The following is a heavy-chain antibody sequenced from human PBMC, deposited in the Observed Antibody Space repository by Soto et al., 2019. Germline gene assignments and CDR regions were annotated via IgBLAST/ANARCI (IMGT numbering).Heavy chain of an antibody. CDR1: GFTFSRYS. Sequence: EVQLVESGGGLVQPGGSLRVSCAASGFTFSRYSMNWVRQAPGKGLEWLSYIDSSSKTIYYADSVKGRFIISRDNAKNSLYRQMNSLRDEDTAVYHCARGGVATIFGDSWGKGTLVTVSS. CDR2: IDSSSKTI. V-gene: IGHV3-48*02. J-gene: IGHJ4*02. D-gene: IGHD5-12*01. CDR3: ARGGVATIFGDS.